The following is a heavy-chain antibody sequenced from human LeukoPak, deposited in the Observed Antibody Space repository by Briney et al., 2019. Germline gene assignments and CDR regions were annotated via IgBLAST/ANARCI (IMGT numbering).Heavy chain of an antibody. CDR3: ARGGSYDSTYFDY. CDR1: GYTFTSYG. D-gene: IGHD3-22*01. CDR2: MHPHSGNT. Sequence: ASVKVSCKASGYTFTSYGISWVRQATGQGLEWMGWMHPHSGNTGYAQKFQGRVTITTNISISTAYMELSSLRSEDTAVYFCARGGSYDSTYFDYWGQGTLVTVPS. V-gene: IGHV1-8*03. J-gene: IGHJ4*02.